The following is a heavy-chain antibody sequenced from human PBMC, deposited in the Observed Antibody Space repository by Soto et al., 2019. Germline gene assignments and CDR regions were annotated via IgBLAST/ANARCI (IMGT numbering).Heavy chain of an antibody. V-gene: IGHV3-23*01. CDR2: ISGGGDAA. CDR3: ARKILGSTSRPNDWYFDL. CDR1: GFTFINYA. J-gene: IGHJ2*01. Sequence: EVQLLESGGALVQPGGSLRLSCAGSGFTFINYAMNWVRQAPGKGLEWVSSISGGGDAAFFPDSVRGRFTISRDNSKNTVTLQMNSLGVEDTAVYYCARKILGSTSRPNDWYFDLWGRRTRVTVSS. D-gene: IGHD2-2*01.